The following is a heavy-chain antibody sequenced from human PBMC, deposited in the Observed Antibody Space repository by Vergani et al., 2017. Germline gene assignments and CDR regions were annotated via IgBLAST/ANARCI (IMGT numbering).Heavy chain of an antibody. Sequence: EVQLVESGGGLVQPGGSLKLSCAASGFTFSGSAMHWVRQASGKGLEWVGRIRSKANSYATAYAASVKGRFTISRDDSKNTAYLQMNSLKTEDTAVYYRTSVVEMATWYYFDYWGQGTLVTVSS. V-gene: IGHV3-73*02. CDR3: TSVVEMATWYYFDY. CDR2: IRSKANSYAT. CDR1: GFTFSGSA. J-gene: IGHJ4*02. D-gene: IGHD5-24*01.